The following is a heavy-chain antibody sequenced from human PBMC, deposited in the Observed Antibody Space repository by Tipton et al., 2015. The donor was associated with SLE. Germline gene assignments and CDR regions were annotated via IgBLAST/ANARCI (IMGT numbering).Heavy chain of an antibody. D-gene: IGHD6-13*01. CDR3: ARDREQLVGAFDI. CDR1: GFTFSSYW. V-gene: IGHV3-7*01. Sequence: SLRLSCAASGFTFSSYWMSWVRQAPGKGLEWVANIKEDGSDKYYVDSVEGRFTISRDNAKNSLYLQMNSLRAEDTAVYYCARDREQLVGAFDIWGQGTMVTVSS. CDR2: IKEDGSDK. J-gene: IGHJ3*02.